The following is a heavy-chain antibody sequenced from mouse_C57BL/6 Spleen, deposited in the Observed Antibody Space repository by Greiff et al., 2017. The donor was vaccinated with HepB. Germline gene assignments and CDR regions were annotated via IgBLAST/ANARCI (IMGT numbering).Heavy chain of an antibody. CDR2: IYPGGGYT. V-gene: IGHV1-63*01. CDR3: ARRGVSTDWYFDV. CDR1: GYTFTNYW. J-gene: IGHJ1*03. D-gene: IGHD1-1*01. Sequence: QVQLQQSGAELVRPGTSVKMSCKASGYTFTNYWIGWAKQRPGHGLEWIGDIYPGGGYTNYNEKFKGKATLTADKSSSTAYMQFSSLTSEDSAIYYCARRGVSTDWYFDVWGTGTTVTVSS.